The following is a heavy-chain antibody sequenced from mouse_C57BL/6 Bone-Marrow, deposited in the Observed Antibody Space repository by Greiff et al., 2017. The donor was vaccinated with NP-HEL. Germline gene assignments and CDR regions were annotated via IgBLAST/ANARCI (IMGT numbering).Heavy chain of an antibody. V-gene: IGHV5-12*01. CDR3: ARLLLREAMDY. Sequence: DVKLVESGGGLVQPGGSLKLSCAASGFTFSDYYMYWVRQTPETRLEWVAYISNGGGSTYYPDTVKGRFTISRDNAKNTLYLQMSRLKSEDTAMYYCARLLLREAMDYWGQGTSVTVSS. CDR1: GFTFSDYY. J-gene: IGHJ4*01. CDR2: ISNGGGST. D-gene: IGHD1-1*01.